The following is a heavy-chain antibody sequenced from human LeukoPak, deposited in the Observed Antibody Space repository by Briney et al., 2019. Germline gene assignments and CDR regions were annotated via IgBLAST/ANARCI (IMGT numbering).Heavy chain of an antibody. J-gene: IGHJ3*02. CDR1: GGSISSSSYY. Sequence: PSETLSLPCTVSGGSISSSSYYWGWIRQPPGKGLEWIVSIYYSGSTYYNPSLKSRVTLSVYTSKNQFSLKLSSVTAADTAVYYCARDRVGTRPRAFDIWGQGTMVTVSS. V-gene: IGHV4-39*07. CDR2: IYYSGST. CDR3: ARDRVGTRPRAFDI. D-gene: IGHD2-15*01.